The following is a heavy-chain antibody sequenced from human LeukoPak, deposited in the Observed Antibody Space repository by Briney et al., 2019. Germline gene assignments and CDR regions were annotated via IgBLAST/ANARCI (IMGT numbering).Heavy chain of an antibody. CDR2: IYYSGST. Sequence: SETLSLTCSVSGGSISSYYWSWIRQPPGKGLEWIGYIYYSGSTNYNPSLKSRVTISVDTSKNQFSLKLSSVTAADTAVYYCARVVVADYYYYMDVWGKGTTVTISS. J-gene: IGHJ6*03. CDR1: GGSISSYY. D-gene: IGHD2-15*01. V-gene: IGHV4-59*01. CDR3: ARVVVADYYYYMDV.